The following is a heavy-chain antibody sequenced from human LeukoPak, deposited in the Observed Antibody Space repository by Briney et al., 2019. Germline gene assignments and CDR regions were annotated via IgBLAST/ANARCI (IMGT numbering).Heavy chain of an antibody. CDR3: ARDLNWNYLDY. D-gene: IGHD1-20*01. CDR2: INPSGGST. V-gene: IGHV1-46*01. Sequence: GASVKVSCKASGYTFTSYYMHWVRQAPGQGLEWMGIINPSGGSTSYAQKFQGRVTMTRDMSTSTVYMELSSLRSEDTAVYYCARDLNWNYLDYWGQGTLVTVSS. J-gene: IGHJ4*02. CDR1: GYTFTSYY.